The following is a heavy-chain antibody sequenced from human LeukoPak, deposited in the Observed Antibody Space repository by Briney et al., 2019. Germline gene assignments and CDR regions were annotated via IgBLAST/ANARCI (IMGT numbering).Heavy chain of an antibody. D-gene: IGHD5-18*01. CDR1: RFTVSSNY. Sequence: GSLRLSCAASRFTVSSNYMSWIRQPPGKGLEWIGEINHSGSTNYNPSLKSRVTISVDTSKNQFSLKLSSVTAADTAVYYCARQGRLWPYYYYYYMDVWGKGTTVTISS. V-gene: IGHV4-34*01. CDR3: ARQGRLWPYYYYYYMDV. J-gene: IGHJ6*03. CDR2: INHSGST.